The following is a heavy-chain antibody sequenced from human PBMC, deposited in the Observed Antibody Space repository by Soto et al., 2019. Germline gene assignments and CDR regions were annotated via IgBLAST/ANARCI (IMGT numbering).Heavy chain of an antibody. D-gene: IGHD3-16*01. J-gene: IGHJ4*02. Sequence: GASVKVSCKASGYTFSDYYIHWVRQAPGQGLEWMGWINPNSGGTKNAPKSEGGVHMTRDTSITTADMELSRLRSSDTGVYYCASEPATAKPEGVDFWGQGTLVTVSS. CDR1: GYTFSDYY. CDR2: INPNSGGT. V-gene: IGHV1-2*02. CDR3: ASEPATAKPEGVDF.